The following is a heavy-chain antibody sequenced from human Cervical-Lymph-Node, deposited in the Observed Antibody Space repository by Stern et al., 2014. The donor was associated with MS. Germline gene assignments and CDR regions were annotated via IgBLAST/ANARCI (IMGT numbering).Heavy chain of an antibody. J-gene: IGHJ4*02. CDR3: ARDFVDTVMITRSDYLDS. CDR2: INTNTGNS. CDR1: GYTLTNYP. D-gene: IGHD5-18*01. Sequence: VQLVQSGSELKEPGASVKVSCKASGYTLTNYPMNWVRQAPGQGLEWMGWINTNTGNSTYAQGFTGRFVFSLDTSVSTAYLHISSLKAEDTAVYYCARDFVDTVMITRSDYLDSWGQGTLVTVSS. V-gene: IGHV7-4-1*02.